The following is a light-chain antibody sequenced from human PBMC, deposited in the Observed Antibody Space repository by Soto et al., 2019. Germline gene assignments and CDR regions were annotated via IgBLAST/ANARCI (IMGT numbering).Light chain of an antibody. CDR2: DDH. CDR1: SSNIGGNS. V-gene: IGLV1-51*01. CDR3: GSWDSSLSAYV. J-gene: IGLJ1*01. Sequence: QSVMTQPPSVSAAPGQKVTISCSGSSSNIGGNSVSWYQQLPGPAPKLLIYDDHKRPSGIPDRFSGSKSGTSATLGITGFQTGDEADYYCGSWDSSLSAYVFGTGTKVTVL.